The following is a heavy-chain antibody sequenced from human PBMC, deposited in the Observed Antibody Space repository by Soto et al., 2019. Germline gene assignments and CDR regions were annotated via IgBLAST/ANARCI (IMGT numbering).Heavy chain of an antibody. J-gene: IGHJ5*02. CDR2: INPNSGGT. Sequence: QVQLVQSGAEVKKPGASVKVSCKASGYTFTGYYMHWVRQAPGQGLEWMGWINPNSGGTHYAQNFQDWVTMTRNTSIRTAYMELSRLRSDDTAVYYCARGGLVVVPAAKTDLDPWGQGTLVTVSS. V-gene: IGHV1-2*04. CDR3: ARGGLVVVPAAKTDLDP. D-gene: IGHD2-2*01. CDR1: GYTFTGYY.